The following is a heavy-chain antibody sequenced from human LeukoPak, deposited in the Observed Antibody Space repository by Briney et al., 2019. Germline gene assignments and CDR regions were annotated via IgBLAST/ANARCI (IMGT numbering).Heavy chain of an antibody. J-gene: IGHJ4*02. D-gene: IGHD6-13*01. CDR3: AKDYTSAGTRDY. Sequence: PGGSLRLSCTASGFTFSSYAMSWVRQAPGKGLEWVSAISGSGGSTYYADSVKGRFTISRDNSKNTLYLQMNSLRAEDTAVYYCAKDYTSAGTRDYWGQGTLVTVSS. CDR2: ISGSGGST. V-gene: IGHV3-23*01. CDR1: GFTFSSYA.